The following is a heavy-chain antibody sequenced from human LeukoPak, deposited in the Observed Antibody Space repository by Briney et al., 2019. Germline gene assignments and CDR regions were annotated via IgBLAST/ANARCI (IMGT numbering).Heavy chain of an antibody. J-gene: IGHJ4*02. Sequence: GGSLKLSCAASGFTFSGYWMSWVRQAPGKGLEWVANIKQDGSEKYYVDSVKGRFTISRDNAKNSLYLQMNSLRAEDTAVYYCARGITIFGVDLDYWGQGTLVTVSS. V-gene: IGHV3-7*01. CDR1: GFTFSGYW. CDR2: IKQDGSEK. D-gene: IGHD3-3*01. CDR3: ARGITIFGVDLDY.